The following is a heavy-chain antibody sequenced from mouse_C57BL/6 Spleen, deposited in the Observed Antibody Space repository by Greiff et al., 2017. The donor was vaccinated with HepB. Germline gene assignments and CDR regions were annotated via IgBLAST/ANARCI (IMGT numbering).Heavy chain of an antibody. Sequence: EVKVVESGGDLVKPGGSLKLSCAASGFTFSSYGMSWVRQTPDKRLEWVATISSGGSYTYYPDSVKGRFTISRDNAKNTLYLQMSSLKSEDTAMYYCARRDSKRYFDVWGTGTTVTVSS. V-gene: IGHV5-6*02. J-gene: IGHJ1*03. CDR3: ARRDSKRYFDV. CDR2: ISSGGSYT. CDR1: GFTFSSYG. D-gene: IGHD2-5*01.